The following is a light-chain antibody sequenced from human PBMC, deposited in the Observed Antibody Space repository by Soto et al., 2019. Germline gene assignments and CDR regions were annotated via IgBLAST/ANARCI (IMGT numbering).Light chain of an antibody. J-gene: IGKJ4*02. V-gene: IGKV1-33*01. CDR3: QQCYDFFT. CDR2: EAS. Sequence: DIQMTQSPSSLSASVGDRVTITCQASQDIKNYLHWYQQKPGKAPKLLIYEASNLETGVPSRFSGSGSGRTFTFSISSLQPDDFATYYCQQCYDFFTFGEGTRVEIK. CDR1: QDIKNY.